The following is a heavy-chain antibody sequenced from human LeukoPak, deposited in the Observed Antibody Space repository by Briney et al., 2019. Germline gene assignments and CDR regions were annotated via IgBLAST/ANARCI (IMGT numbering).Heavy chain of an antibody. J-gene: IGHJ4*02. V-gene: IGHV3-66*02. CDR3: ARGSSGWPTTFDY. CDR2: IYSGGST. Sequence: GGSLRLSCAASGFTFSSYSMNWVRQAPGKGLEWVSVIYSGGSTYYADSVKGRFTISRDNSKNTLYLQMNSLRAEDTAVYYCARGSSGWPTTFDYWGQGTLVTVSS. D-gene: IGHD6-19*01. CDR1: GFTFSSYS.